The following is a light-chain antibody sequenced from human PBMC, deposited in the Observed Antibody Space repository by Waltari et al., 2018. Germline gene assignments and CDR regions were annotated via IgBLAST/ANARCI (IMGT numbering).Light chain of an antibody. CDR1: SKDVRGYNS. CDR2: DVS. V-gene: IGLV2-14*01. Sequence: QSALTQPASVSGSPGQSVTIFCAATSKDVRGYNSVSWYQEHPGQAPRVIIYDVSDRPSGVSDRFSGSKSGNTASLTISGLQAEDEADYYCSSQSSNDVVLFGGGTKLTVL. CDR3: SSQSSNDVVL. J-gene: IGLJ2*01.